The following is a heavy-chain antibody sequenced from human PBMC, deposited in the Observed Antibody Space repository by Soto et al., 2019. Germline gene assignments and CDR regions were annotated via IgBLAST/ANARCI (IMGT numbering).Heavy chain of an antibody. CDR3: NYADYYYMDV. Sequence: ASVKVSCKASGFTFTSSAMQWVRQARGQRLEWIGWIVVGSGNTNYAQKFQERVTITRGMSTSTAYMELSSLRSEDTAVYYCNYADYYYMDVWGKGTTVTVSS. D-gene: IGHD1-7*01. V-gene: IGHV1-58*02. J-gene: IGHJ6*03. CDR2: IVVGSGNT. CDR1: GFTFTSSA.